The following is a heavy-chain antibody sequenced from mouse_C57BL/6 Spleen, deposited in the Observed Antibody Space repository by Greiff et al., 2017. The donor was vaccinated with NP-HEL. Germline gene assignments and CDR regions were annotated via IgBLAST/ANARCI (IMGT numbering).Heavy chain of an antibody. V-gene: IGHV1-53*01. CDR1: GYTFTSYW. CDR3: ARSNYGNFWFAY. CDR2: INPSNGGT. D-gene: IGHD2-1*01. J-gene: IGHJ3*01. Sequence: VQLQQSGTELVKPGASVKLSCKASGYTFTSYWMHWVKQRPGQGLEWIGNINPSNGGTNYNEKFKSKATLTVDKSSSTAYMQLSSLTSEDSAVYYCARSNYGNFWFAYWGQGTLVTVSA.